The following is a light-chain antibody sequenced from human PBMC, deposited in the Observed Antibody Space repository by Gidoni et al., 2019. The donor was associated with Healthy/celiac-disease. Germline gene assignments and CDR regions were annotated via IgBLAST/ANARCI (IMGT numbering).Light chain of an antibody. Sequence: SSEMTQDPAVSVALGQTVRITCKGDSLRSYYASWYQQKPGQAPGLVIYGKNNRPSGIPDRFSGSRSGNTASLTITGAQAEDEADYYCTSRDSSGNHVVFGGGTKLTVL. CDR2: GKN. CDR1: SLRSYY. J-gene: IGLJ2*01. V-gene: IGLV3-19*01. CDR3: TSRDSSGNHVV.